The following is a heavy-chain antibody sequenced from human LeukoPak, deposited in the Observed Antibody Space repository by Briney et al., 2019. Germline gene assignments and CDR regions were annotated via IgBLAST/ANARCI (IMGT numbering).Heavy chain of an antibody. CDR2: INFADSST. J-gene: IGHJ4*02. V-gene: IGHV3-74*01. CDR3: ARVNSGGIAVAGPSVY. CDR1: GFTFSSYW. Sequence: PGGSLRLSCAASGFTFSSYWMHWVRQAPGKGLEWVSRINFADSSTSYAASVKGRFIISRDNAKKTLYLQMNSLRAEDTAVYYCARVNSGGIAVAGPSVYWGQGTLVTVSS. D-gene: IGHD6-19*01.